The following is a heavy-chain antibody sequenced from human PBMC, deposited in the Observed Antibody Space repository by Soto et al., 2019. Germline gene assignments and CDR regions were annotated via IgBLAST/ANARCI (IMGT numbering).Heavy chain of an antibody. V-gene: IGHV3-23*01. Sequence: PGGSLRLSCAASGFTFSSYAMSRVRQAPGKGLEWVSAISGSGGSTYYADSVKGRFTISRDNSKNTLYLQMNSLRAEDTTVYYCAKVKDKGIGLPLPHRYSGSYRSFDYWGQGTLVTVSS. CDR2: ISGSGGST. D-gene: IGHD1-26*01. J-gene: IGHJ4*02. CDR3: AKVKDKGIGLPLPHRYSGSYRSFDY. CDR1: GFTFSSYA.